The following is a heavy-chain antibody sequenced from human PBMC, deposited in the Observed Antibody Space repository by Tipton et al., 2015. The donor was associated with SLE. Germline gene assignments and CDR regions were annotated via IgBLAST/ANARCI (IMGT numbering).Heavy chain of an antibody. Sequence: SLRLSCAVSGFTFTDYAMSWVRPAPGKGLVWVSRISRDGSNTYYADSVEGRFTISRDNAKNTLYLQMHSLRVDDTTVYYCGRGVYSEGSVGMDVWGQGTTVTVSS. D-gene: IGHD3-22*01. CDR3: GRGVYSEGSVGMDV. V-gene: IGHV3-74*01. CDR2: ISRDGSNT. J-gene: IGHJ6*02. CDR1: GFTFTDYA.